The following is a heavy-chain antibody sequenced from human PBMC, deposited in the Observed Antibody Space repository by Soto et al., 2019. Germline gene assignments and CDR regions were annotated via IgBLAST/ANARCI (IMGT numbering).Heavy chain of an antibody. CDR2: INHSGST. Sequence: PSETLSLTCAVYGGSFSGYYWSWIRQPPGKGLEWIGEINHSGSTNYNPSLKSRVTISVDTSKNQFSLKLSSVTAADTAVYYCASTPDRGIAAAGKRAAEPKNGMDVWGQGTTVTVSS. CDR3: ASTPDRGIAAAGKRAAEPKNGMDV. V-gene: IGHV4-34*01. D-gene: IGHD6-13*01. CDR1: GGSFSGYY. J-gene: IGHJ6*02.